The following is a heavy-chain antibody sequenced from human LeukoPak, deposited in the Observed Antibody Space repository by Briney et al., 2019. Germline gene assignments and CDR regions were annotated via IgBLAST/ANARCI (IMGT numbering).Heavy chain of an antibody. V-gene: IGHV4-34*01. Sequence: KASETLSLTCAVYGGSFSGYYWSWIRQPPGKGLEWIGEINHSGSTNYNPSLKSRVTISVDTSKNQFSLKLSSVTAADTAVYYCARLRVVTQTYYYYGMDVWGQGTTVTVSS. CDR2: INHSGST. CDR3: ARLRVVTQTYYYYGMDV. D-gene: IGHD3-3*01. J-gene: IGHJ6*02. CDR1: GGSFSGYY.